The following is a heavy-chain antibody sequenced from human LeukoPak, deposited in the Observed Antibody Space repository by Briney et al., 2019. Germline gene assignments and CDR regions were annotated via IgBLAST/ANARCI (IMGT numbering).Heavy chain of an antibody. J-gene: IGHJ4*02. CDR1: GDSISTYL. V-gene: IGHV4-59*01. CDR2: FYNSGGP. CDR3: ARLGFYSGYFDH. D-gene: IGHD2-15*01. Sequence: PSETLSLTCTVSGDSISTYLRSWIRQAPGRGLEWIGYFYNSGGPKLNPSLKSRVTISVDTPKNQYSLKMSALTTADTAVYFCARLGFYSGYFDHWGQGILVTVSS.